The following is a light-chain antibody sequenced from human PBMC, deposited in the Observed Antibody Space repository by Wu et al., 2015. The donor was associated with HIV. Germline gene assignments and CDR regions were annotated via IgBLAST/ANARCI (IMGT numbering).Light chain of an antibody. J-gene: IGKJ2*03. CDR2: GAS. CDR1: QSVSSDY. V-gene: IGKV3-20*01. Sequence: IVLTQSPGTLSLSPGERATLSCRASQSVSSDYLAWYQQKPGQAPRLLVYGASSRATGIPDRFSGSGSGTDFTLTISRLEPEDFAVYYCQQYNDWPPYSFGQGTKLEIK. CDR3: QQYNDWPPYS.